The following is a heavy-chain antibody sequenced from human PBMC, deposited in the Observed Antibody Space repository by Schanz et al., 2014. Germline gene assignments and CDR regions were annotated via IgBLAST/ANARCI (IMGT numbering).Heavy chain of an antibody. CDR2: ISPSGGST. Sequence: QVHLMQSGAEAKKPGASVKVSCKAFGYSFTTYFIHWVRLAPGQGFEWMGLISPSGGSTSYAQKFQGRVTMTRDTSTSTVFMELSGLTSEDTAVYYCARGGRTTYNYYYGMDVWGQGTTVTVSS. J-gene: IGHJ6*02. CDR1: GYSFTTYF. V-gene: IGHV1-46*01. CDR3: ARGGRTTYNYYYGMDV. D-gene: IGHD1-1*01.